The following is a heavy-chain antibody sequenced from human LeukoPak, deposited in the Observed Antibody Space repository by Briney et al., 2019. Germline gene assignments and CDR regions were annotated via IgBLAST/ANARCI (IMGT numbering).Heavy chain of an antibody. J-gene: IGHJ4*02. D-gene: IGHD3-22*01. V-gene: IGHV1-18*01. CDR3: AKEPEVSGYYWGFDY. Sequence: ASVKVSCKASGYTFTSYGITWVRQAPGQGLEWMGWISAYNGNTKYVQKLQGRVTMTTDTSTSTAYMELRSLRSDDTAVYYCAKEPEVSGYYWGFDYWGQGTLVTVSS. CDR1: GYTFTSYG. CDR2: ISAYNGNT.